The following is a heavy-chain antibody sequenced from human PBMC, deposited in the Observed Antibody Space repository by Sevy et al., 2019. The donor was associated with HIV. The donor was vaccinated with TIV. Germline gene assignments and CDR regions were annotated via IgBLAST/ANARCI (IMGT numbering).Heavy chain of an antibody. V-gene: IGHV3-30*04. CDR2: TSYDGSHK. Sequence: GGSLRLSCTVSGFIFSNFAMHWVRQAPGKGLEWVAVTSYDGSHKYYADSVKGRFTVSRDNSRNILSLEMSSLRRDDTAVYYCARVKNDDEFFQYWGQGTLVTVSS. CDR1: GFIFSNFA. J-gene: IGHJ1*01. CDR3: ARVKNDDEFFQY. D-gene: IGHD3-16*01.